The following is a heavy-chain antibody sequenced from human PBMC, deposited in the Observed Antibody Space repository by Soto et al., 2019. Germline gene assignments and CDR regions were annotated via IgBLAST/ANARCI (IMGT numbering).Heavy chain of an antibody. D-gene: IGHD3-10*01. CDR2: INDDGTRT. Sequence: PGGSLSLSCAASGFVFNMYWMHWVRQVPGEGPEWVTRINDDGTRTDYADSAKGRFTISRDNAKDILYLQMNALRVDDTAVYYCIRGPRPSSVGTGAFWGQGTLVTVSS. V-gene: IGHV3-74*01. CDR1: GFVFNMYW. CDR3: IRGPRPSSVGTGAF. J-gene: IGHJ4*02.